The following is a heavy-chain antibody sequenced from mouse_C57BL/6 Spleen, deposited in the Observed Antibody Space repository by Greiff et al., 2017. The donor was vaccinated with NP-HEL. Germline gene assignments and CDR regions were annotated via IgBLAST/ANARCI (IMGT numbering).Heavy chain of an antibody. CDR2: IDPENGDT. CDR1: GFNIKDDY. J-gene: IGHJ3*01. CDR3: LYGSSYVGVAY. D-gene: IGHD1-1*01. Sequence: EVQLQQSGAELVRPGASVKLSCTASGFNIKDDYMHWVKQRPEQGLEWIGWIDPENGDTEYASKFQGKATITADTSSNTAYLQLSSLTSEDTAVYYCLYGSSYVGVAYRGQGTLVTVSA. V-gene: IGHV14-4*01.